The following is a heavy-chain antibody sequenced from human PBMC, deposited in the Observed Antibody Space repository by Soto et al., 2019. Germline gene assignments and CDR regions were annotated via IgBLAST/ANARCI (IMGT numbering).Heavy chain of an antibody. CDR3: ARRLSGYYYYLMDV. D-gene: IGHD3-10*01. CDR1: GGFISSYY. CDR2: IYYSGST. J-gene: IGHJ6*03. V-gene: IGHV4-59*01. Sequence: QVQLQESGPGLVKPSETLSLTCTVSGGFISSYYWSWIRQPPGKGLEWIGYIYYSGSTNYNPSLXXXXXXXXXXXXXXXXXXXXSVTAADTAVYYCARRLSGYYYYLMDVWGKGTTVTVSS.